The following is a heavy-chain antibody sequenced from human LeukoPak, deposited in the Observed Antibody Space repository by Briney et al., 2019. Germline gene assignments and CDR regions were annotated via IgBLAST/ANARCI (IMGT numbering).Heavy chain of an antibody. CDR2: ISSSSSYI. CDR1: GFTFSSYS. V-gene: IGHV3-21*01. Sequence: GGSLRLSCAASGFTFSSYSMNWVRQAPGKGLEWVSSISSSSSYIYYADSVKGRFTISRDNAKNTLYLQMNSLRAEDTAVYYCAKYSSSSNYYYGMDVWGQGTTVTVSS. CDR3: AKYSSSSNYYYGMDV. J-gene: IGHJ6*02. D-gene: IGHD6-13*01.